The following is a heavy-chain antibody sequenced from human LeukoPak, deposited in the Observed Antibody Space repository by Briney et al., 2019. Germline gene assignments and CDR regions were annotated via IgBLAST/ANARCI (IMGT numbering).Heavy chain of an antibody. D-gene: IGHD3-22*01. Sequence: LPGGSLRLSCAVSGFSFDTYWMTWVRQAPGKGLEWVANIKPDGSEKYYVDSVKGRFTISRDNARNLLYLQMNSLRAEDTAVYYCAKVYDRRFDYWGQGTLVTVSS. CDR2: IKPDGSEK. CDR3: AKVYDRRFDY. CDR1: GFSFDTYW. V-gene: IGHV3-7*03. J-gene: IGHJ4*02.